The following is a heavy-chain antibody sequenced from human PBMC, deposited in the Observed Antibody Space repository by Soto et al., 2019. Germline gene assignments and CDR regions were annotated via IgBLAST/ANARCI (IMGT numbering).Heavy chain of an antibody. CDR2: IYWDDDK. J-gene: IGHJ3*02. V-gene: IGHV2-5*02. Sequence: QITLKESGPTLVKPTQTLTLTCTFSGFSLSTSGGGWGWILQPPGKALGWLALIYWDDDKRYSPSLKSRLTITKDTSKNQVVLTMTNMDPVDTATYYCAHTLYGSGSYYSGVDAFDIWGQGTMVTVSS. CDR1: GFSLSTSGGG. CDR3: AHTLYGSGSYYSGVDAFDI. D-gene: IGHD3-10*01.